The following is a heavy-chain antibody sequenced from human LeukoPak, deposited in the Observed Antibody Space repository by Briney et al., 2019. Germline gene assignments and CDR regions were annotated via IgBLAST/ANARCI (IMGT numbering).Heavy chain of an antibody. CDR1: GFTFNTYS. Sequence: GGSLRLSCEASGFTFNTYSMNWARRAPGKGLEWVAFIRYDGSNKYYADSVKGRFTISRDNSKNTLYLQMNSLRAGYTAVYYCAKDRYGSGSLPDYWGQGTLVTVSS. CDR2: IRYDGSNK. CDR3: AKDRYGSGSLPDY. D-gene: IGHD3-10*01. V-gene: IGHV3-30*02. J-gene: IGHJ4*02.